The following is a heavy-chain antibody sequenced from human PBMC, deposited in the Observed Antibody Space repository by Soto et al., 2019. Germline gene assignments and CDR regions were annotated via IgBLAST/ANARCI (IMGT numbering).Heavy chain of an antibody. D-gene: IGHD3-16*01. J-gene: IGHJ6*02. Sequence: SETLSVTCIVSCDSISSGSYYWGWIRQPPGKGLEWMGSVYFSGATNYNSALKSRVTISVDTSKNQFSLKLSSVTAADTAVYYCARHNGPLYVGYYYDMDVWGQGTTVTVSS. V-gene: IGHV4-39*01. CDR3: ARHNGPLYVGYYYDMDV. CDR2: VYFSGAT. CDR1: CDSISSGSYY.